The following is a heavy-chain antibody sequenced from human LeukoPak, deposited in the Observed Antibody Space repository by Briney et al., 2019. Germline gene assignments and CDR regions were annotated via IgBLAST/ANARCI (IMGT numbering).Heavy chain of an antibody. D-gene: IGHD5-24*01. CDR2: ISAYNGNT. CDR3: ARGRDGYNGPDDAFDI. J-gene: IGHJ3*02. V-gene: IGHV1-18*01. CDR1: GYTFTSYG. Sequence: ALVKVSCKASGYTFTSYGISWVRQAPGQGLEWMGWISAYNGNTNYAQKLQGRVTMTTDTSTSTAYMELRSLRSDDTAVYYCARGRDGYNGPDDAFDIWGQGTMVTVSS.